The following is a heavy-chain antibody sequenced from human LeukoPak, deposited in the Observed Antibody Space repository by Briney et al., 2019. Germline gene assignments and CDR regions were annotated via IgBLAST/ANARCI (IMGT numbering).Heavy chain of an antibody. Sequence: PSETLSLTCTVSGGSISSYYWSWIRQPPGKGLEWIGYIYYSGSTNYNPSLKSRVTISVDTSKNQFSLKLSSVTAADTAVYYCARPRDGYNFGAFVMWGQGTLVTVSS. CDR2: IYYSGST. J-gene: IGHJ3*02. V-gene: IGHV4-59*01. CDR3: ARPRDGYNFGAFVM. D-gene: IGHD5-24*01. CDR1: GGSISSYY.